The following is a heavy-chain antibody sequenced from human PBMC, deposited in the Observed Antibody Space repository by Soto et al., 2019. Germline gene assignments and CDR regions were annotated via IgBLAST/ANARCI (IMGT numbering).Heavy chain of an antibody. CDR3: ARDGATQMCRPWYFDL. J-gene: IGHJ2*01. CDR1: GFTFSNYA. CDR2: VSHDGNNQ. Sequence: QVQLVESGGGVVQPGRSLRLSCAVSGFTFSNYAMHWVRQAPGKGLEWVAIVSHDGNNQYYADSAKGRFTISRDNSENTLYLQMNSLRTEDTAVFYCARDGATQMCRPWYFDLWGRGTLVTVSS. V-gene: IGHV3-30-3*01.